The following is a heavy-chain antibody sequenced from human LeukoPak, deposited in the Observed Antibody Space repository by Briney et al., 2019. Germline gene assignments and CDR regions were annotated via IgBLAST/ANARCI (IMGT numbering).Heavy chain of an antibody. CDR2: IGTAGDT. V-gene: IGHV3-13*01. D-gene: IGHD6-6*01. Sequence: PGGSLRLSCAASGFTFSSYDMHWVRQATGNGLEWVSAIGTAGDTYYPGSVKGRFTISRENANNSLYLQMNSLRAGDTAVYYCARGVGSSSSPRFDPWGQGTLVTVSS. J-gene: IGHJ5*02. CDR3: ARGVGSSSSPRFDP. CDR1: GFTFSSYD.